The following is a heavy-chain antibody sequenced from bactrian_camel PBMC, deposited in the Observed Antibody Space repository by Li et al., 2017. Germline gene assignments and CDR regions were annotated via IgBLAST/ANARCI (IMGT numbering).Heavy chain of an antibody. CDR1: GFTFSNSA. J-gene: IGHJ4*01. CDR2: INKGGGNT. D-gene: IGHD4*01. V-gene: IGHV3S30*01. Sequence: ESGGGLVQPGGSLRISCAASGFTFSNSAMSWVRQAPGKGLEWVSGINKGGGNTYYADSVKGRFTISRDNAENTLYLQLNSLKTEDTAMYYCAKDSPRGQWTLIATILDEYNYWGQGTQVTVS. CDR3: AKDSPRGQWTLIATILDEYNY.